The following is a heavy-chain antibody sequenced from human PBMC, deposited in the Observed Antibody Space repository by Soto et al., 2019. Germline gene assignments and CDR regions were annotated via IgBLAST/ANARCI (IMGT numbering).Heavy chain of an antibody. Sequence: SETLSLTCTVSGGSISSSSYYWGWIGQPPGKGLELIGRIYYSGSTYYNPSLKSRVTISVDTSKNQFSLKLSSVTAADTAVYYSARPEIGDYVTSNGYWAQRTLVTVSS. CDR2: IYYSGST. V-gene: IGHV4-39*01. CDR3: ARPEIGDYVTSNGY. J-gene: IGHJ4*02. CDR1: GGSISSSSYY. D-gene: IGHD4-17*01.